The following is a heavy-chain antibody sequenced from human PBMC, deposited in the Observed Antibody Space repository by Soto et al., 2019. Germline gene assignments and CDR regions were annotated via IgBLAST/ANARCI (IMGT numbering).Heavy chain of an antibody. J-gene: IGHJ5*02. Sequence: SETLSLTCTVSGGSISSYYWSWIRQPPGKGLEWIGYIYYSGSTNYNPSLKSRVTISVDTSKNQFSLRAEDTAVYYCAKDLFPYYYDSSGYPNWFDPWGQGTLVTVSS. CDR1: GGSISSYY. CDR3: AKDLFPYYYDSSGYPNWFDP. V-gene: IGHV4-59*01. CDR2: IYYSGST. D-gene: IGHD3-22*01.